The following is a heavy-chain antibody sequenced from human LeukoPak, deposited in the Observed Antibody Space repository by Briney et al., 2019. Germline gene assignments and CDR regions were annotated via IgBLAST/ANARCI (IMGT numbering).Heavy chain of an antibody. V-gene: IGHV4-59*01. Sequence: SETLSLTCTVSGGSISSYYWSWIRQPPGKGLEWIGYIYYSGSTNYNPSLKSRITISVDTSKNQFSLKLSSVTAADTAVYYCARDRRYYDTSGTVYYDAMDVWGQGTTVTVSS. CDR1: GGSISSYY. J-gene: IGHJ6*02. CDR3: ARDRRYYDTSGTVYYDAMDV. CDR2: IYYSGST. D-gene: IGHD3-22*01.